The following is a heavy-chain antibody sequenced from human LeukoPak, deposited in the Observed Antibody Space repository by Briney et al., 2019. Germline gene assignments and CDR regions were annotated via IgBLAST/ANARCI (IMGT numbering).Heavy chain of an antibody. D-gene: IGHD3-3*01. J-gene: IGHJ3*02. CDR1: GYTFTSYG. CDR3: ARRGSGYYASDAFDI. CDR2: ISAYNGNT. Sequence: ASVKVSCKASGYTFTSYGISWVRQAPGQGLEWMGWISAYNGNTNYAQKLQGRVTMTTDTSTSTAYMELRSLRSDDTAVYYCARRGSGYYASDAFDIWGQGTMVTVSS. V-gene: IGHV1-18*01.